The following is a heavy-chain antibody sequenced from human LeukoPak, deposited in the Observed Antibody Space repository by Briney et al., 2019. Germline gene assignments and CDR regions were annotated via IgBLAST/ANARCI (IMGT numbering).Heavy chain of an antibody. Sequence: GGSLRLSCAASGFTFSTYAMNWVRQAPGKGLEWVSAISGSGGSTYYADSVKGRFTISRDSSKNTLYLQMNSLRAEDAAVYYCAKGYSSSWSYFDYWGQGTLVTVSS. J-gene: IGHJ4*02. CDR3: AKGYSSSWSYFDY. V-gene: IGHV3-23*01. D-gene: IGHD6-13*01. CDR1: GFTFSTYA. CDR2: ISGSGGST.